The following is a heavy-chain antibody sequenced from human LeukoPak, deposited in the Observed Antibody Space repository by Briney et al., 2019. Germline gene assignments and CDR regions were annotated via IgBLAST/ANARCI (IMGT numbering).Heavy chain of an antibody. CDR2: IYISGST. Sequence: SETLSLTCTVSGGSITSGSYYWSWIRQPAGKGLEWIGRIYISGSTNYNPSLKSRVTISVDTSKNQFSLKLSSVTAADTAVYYCARGGNYYDSSGYLDNWGQGTLVTVSS. D-gene: IGHD3-22*01. V-gene: IGHV4-61*02. CDR1: GGSITSGSYY. CDR3: ARGGNYYDSSGYLDN. J-gene: IGHJ4*02.